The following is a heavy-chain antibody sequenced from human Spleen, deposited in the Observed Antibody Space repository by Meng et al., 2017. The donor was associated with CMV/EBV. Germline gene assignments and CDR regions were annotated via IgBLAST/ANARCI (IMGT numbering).Heavy chain of an antibody. J-gene: IGHJ4*02. Sequence: ASVKVSCKASGNTFTGHFIHWVRQAPGQGLEWMGWINPDSGRTNYAQKFQGRSIMTRDMSTTTAHMEVNGLRSDDTAFYYCARSVVAAPYYFDYWGQGTLVTVSS. CDR2: INPDSGRT. V-gene: IGHV1-2*02. CDR1: GNTFTGHF. D-gene: IGHD2-15*01. CDR3: ARSVVAAPYYFDY.